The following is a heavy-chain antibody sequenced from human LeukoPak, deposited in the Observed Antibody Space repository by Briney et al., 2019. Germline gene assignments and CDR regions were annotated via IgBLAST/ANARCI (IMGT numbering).Heavy chain of an antibody. D-gene: IGHD3-10*01. CDR2: INAGTGYT. J-gene: IGHJ4*02. V-gene: IGHV1-3*01. Sequence: ASVKLSCKASGYTFTSNAIHWVRQAPGQRLEWMGWINAGTGYTESSQKFQGRLTITRDTSASTAYMELSSLRFEDTAVYYCARDRYSGSGIYNYFDYWGQGTLVTVSS. CDR1: GYTFTSNA. CDR3: ARDRYSGSGIYNYFDY.